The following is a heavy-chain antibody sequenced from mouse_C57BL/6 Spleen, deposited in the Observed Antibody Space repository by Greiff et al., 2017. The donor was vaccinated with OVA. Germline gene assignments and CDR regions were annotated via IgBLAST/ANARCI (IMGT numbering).Heavy chain of an antibody. Sequence: EVKLVESGGGLVKPGGSLKLSCAASGFTFSSYAMSWVRQTPEKRLEWVATISDGGSYTYSPDNVRGRFPISRDNAKNNLYLQMSHLKSEDTAMYYCARDRDYYGSSSPFAYWGQGTLVTVSA. J-gene: IGHJ3*01. V-gene: IGHV5-4*01. CDR1: GFTFSSYA. CDR2: ISDGGSYT. D-gene: IGHD1-1*01. CDR3: ARDRDYYGSSSPFAY.